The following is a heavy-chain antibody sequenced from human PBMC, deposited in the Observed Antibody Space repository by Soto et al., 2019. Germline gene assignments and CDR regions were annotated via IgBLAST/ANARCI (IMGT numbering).Heavy chain of an antibody. CDR2: IYYSGST. J-gene: IGHJ4*02. CDR3: ARVDYRNYVDY. CDR1: GGSISSYY. V-gene: IGHV4-59*01. D-gene: IGHD4-4*01. Sequence: QVQLQESGPGLVKPSETLSLTCTVSGGSISSYYWSWIRQPPGKGLEWIGYIYYSGSTNYNPSLKSRVTISVDTSKNQFSLKLSSVTAADTAVYYCARVDYRNYVDYWGQGTLVNVSS.